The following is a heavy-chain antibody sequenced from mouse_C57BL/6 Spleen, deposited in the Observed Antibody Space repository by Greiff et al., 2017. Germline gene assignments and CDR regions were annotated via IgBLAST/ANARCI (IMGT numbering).Heavy chain of an antibody. CDR2: IDPSDSYT. CDR3: ARNYYGSSYLYFDY. D-gene: IGHD1-1*01. J-gene: IGHJ2*01. Sequence: VQLQQPGAELVKPGASVKLSCKASGYTFTSYWMQWVKQRPGQGLEWIGEIDPSDSYTNYNQKFKGKATLTVDTSSSTAYMQLSSLTSEDSAVYYCARNYYGSSYLYFDYWGQGTTLTVSS. V-gene: IGHV1-50*01. CDR1: GYTFTSYW.